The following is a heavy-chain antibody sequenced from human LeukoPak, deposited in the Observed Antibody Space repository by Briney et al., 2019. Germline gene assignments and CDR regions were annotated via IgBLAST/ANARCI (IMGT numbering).Heavy chain of an antibody. D-gene: IGHD2-2*01. CDR3: ARDSPWDLEIVPGGDYYMDV. J-gene: IGHJ6*03. Sequence: PSETLSLTCGVSGGSTSSGGYFWGWIRQPAGKGLEWIGHIYMNGRTNYNPSLKSRVSISHDTSKNQFSLKMNSVTAADTAVYFCARDSPWDLEIVPGGDYYMDVWGKGATVTVSS. V-gene: IGHV4-61*09. CDR2: IYMNGRT. CDR1: GGSTSSGGYF.